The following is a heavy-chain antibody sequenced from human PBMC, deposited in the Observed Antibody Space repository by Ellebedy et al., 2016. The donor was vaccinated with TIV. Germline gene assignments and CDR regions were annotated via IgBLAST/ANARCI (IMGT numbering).Heavy chain of an antibody. D-gene: IGHD2-21*01. V-gene: IGHV4-59*12. Sequence: SETLSLXXTVSGGSISSYYWSWIRQPPGKGLEWIGYIYYSGSTNYNPSLKSRVTISVDTSKNQFSLRLSSVTAADTAVYYCARAKTYCGGDCYMAVYAFDIWGQGTMVTVSS. CDR3: ARAKTYCGGDCYMAVYAFDI. CDR1: GGSISSYY. J-gene: IGHJ3*02. CDR2: IYYSGST.